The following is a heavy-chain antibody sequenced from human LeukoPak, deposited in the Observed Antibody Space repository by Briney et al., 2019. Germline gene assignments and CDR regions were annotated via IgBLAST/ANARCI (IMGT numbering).Heavy chain of an antibody. CDR1: GFTFSSYS. V-gene: IGHV3-21*04. CDR2: ISSSNSYI. J-gene: IGHJ4*02. CDR3: ARDRGSQDY. Sequence: NPGKSLRLSCAASGFTFSSYSMNWVRQAPGKGLEWVSSISSSNSYIYNADSVKGRFTISRDNAKNSLYLQMNSLRAEDTAVYYCARDRGSQDYWGQGTLVTVSS. D-gene: IGHD3-10*01.